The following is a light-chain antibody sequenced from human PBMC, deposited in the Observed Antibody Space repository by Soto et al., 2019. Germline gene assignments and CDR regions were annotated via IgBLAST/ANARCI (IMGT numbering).Light chain of an antibody. V-gene: IGKV1-5*03. CDR3: QQYNNYFT. J-gene: IGKJ4*01. CDR2: KAS. CDR1: QSINGW. Sequence: DIQMTQSPSTLSASVGDRVTITCRASQSINGWLAWYQQKPGKAPKLLIYKASSLESGVPSRFSGSGSGTEFTLTISSLQPDDFATYYCQQYNNYFTFGGGT.